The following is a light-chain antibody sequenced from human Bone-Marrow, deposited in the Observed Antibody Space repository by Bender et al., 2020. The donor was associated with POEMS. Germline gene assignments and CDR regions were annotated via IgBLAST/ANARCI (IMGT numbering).Light chain of an antibody. V-gene: IGLV1-40*01. CDR2: GYN. J-gene: IGLJ3*02. Sequence: QSVLTQPPSVSGAPGQRVTISCTGSSSNTGSGYDINWYQHLPGTAPKLLIYGYNNRPSGVPDRFSGSKSGNTASLTISGLQVDDEGDYYCCSSAPGTTWVFGGGTKVTVL. CDR3: CSSAPGTTWV. CDR1: SSNTGSGYD.